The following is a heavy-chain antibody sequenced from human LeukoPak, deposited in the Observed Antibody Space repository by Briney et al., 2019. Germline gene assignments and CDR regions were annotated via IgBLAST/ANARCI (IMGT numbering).Heavy chain of an antibody. CDR2: INHSGST. D-gene: IGHD3-22*01. CDR3: ARGYYDSSGYHDY. J-gene: IGHJ4*02. CDR1: GGSFSGYY. Sequence: SETLSLTCAVYGGSFSGYYWSWIRQPPGKGLEWIGEINHSGSTNYNPSLKSRVTISVDTSKNQSSLKLSSVTAADTAVYYCARGYYDSSGYHDYWGQGTLVTVSS. V-gene: IGHV4-34*01.